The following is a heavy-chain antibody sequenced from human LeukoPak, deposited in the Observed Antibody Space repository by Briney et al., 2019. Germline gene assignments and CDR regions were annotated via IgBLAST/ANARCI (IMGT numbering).Heavy chain of an antibody. J-gene: IGHJ4*02. V-gene: IGHV3-23*01. D-gene: IGHD6-13*01. Sequence: GGSLRLSCAASGFTFSSYAMSWVRQAPGKGLEWVSAISGSGGSTYYADSVKGRFTISRDNSKNTLYLQMNSLRAGDPAVYYCAKSGRGGGSWYFDYWGQGTLVTVSS. CDR1: GFTFSSYA. CDR3: AKSGRGGGSWYFDY. CDR2: ISGSGGST.